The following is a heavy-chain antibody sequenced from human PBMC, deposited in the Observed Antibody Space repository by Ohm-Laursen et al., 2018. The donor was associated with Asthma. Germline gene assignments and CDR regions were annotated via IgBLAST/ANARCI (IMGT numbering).Heavy chain of an antibody. CDR1: GFNFGTYG. D-gene: IGHD4-17*01. CDR2: ISQDGSSE. J-gene: IGHJ4*02. Sequence: SLRLSCAASGFNFGTYGMHWVRQAPGKGPEWVAVISQDGSSEYYADSVEGRFTISRDNSKNTMYLQMNSLRAEDTAVYYCAKDLGTVTKGYFDYWGQGTLVTVSS. V-gene: IGHV3-30*18. CDR3: AKDLGTVTKGYFDY.